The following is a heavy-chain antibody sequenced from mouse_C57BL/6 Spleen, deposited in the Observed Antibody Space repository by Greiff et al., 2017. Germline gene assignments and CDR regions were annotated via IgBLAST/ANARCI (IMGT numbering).Heavy chain of an antibody. D-gene: IGHD4-1*01. CDR1: GYTFTEYT. J-gene: IGHJ4*01. V-gene: IGHV1-62-2*01. CDR2: FYPGSGCI. Sequence: QVQLQQSGAELVKPGASVTLSCKASGYTFTEYTIHWVKQRSGQGLEWIGWFYPGSGCIKYNEKFKDKATLTADKSSSTGYMELSRLTSEDSAVYFCARHGGELGDYYAMDYWGQGTSVTVSS. CDR3: ARHGGELGDYYAMDY.